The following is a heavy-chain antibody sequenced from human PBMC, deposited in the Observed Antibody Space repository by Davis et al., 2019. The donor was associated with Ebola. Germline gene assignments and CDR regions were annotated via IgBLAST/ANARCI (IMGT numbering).Heavy chain of an antibody. CDR2: IIPILGIA. CDR3: AATNSVLEWLSYFDY. Sequence: AASVKVSCKASGGTFSSYAISWVRQAPGQGLEWMGRIIPILGIANYAQKFQGRVTITADKSTSTAYMELSSLRSEDTAVYYCAATNSVLEWLSYFDYWGQGTLVTVSS. V-gene: IGHV1-69*04. CDR1: GGTFSSYA. J-gene: IGHJ4*02. D-gene: IGHD3-3*01.